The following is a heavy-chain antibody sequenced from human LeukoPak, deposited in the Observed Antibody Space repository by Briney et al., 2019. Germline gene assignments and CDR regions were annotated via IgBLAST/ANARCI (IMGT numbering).Heavy chain of an antibody. V-gene: IGHV4-39*01. Sequence: SETLSLTCTVSGGSISSSSYYWGWIRQPPGKGLEWIGSIYYSGSTYYNPSLKSRVTISVDTSKNQFSLKLSSVTAADTAVYYCARQPILRFLEWSDYYYYYRDVWGKGTTVTVSS. CDR1: GGSISSSSYY. CDR2: IYYSGST. D-gene: IGHD3-3*01. CDR3: ARQPILRFLEWSDYYYYYRDV. J-gene: IGHJ6*03.